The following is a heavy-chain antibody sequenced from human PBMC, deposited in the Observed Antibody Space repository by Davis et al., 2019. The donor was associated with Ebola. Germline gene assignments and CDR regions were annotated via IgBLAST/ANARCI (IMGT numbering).Heavy chain of an antibody. CDR2: INHSGST. D-gene: IGHD3-16*01. CDR3: ARVMWGTYALES. Sequence: SETLSLTCAVYGGSFSGYYWSWIRQPPGKGLEWIGEINHSGSTNYNPSLKSRVTISVDTSKNQFSLWLESVTAADTAIYYCARVMWGTYALESWGQGALVTVSS. J-gene: IGHJ4*02. CDR1: GGSFSGYY. V-gene: IGHV4-34*01.